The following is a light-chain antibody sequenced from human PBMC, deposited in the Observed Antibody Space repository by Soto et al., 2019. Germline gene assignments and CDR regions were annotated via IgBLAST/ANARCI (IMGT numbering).Light chain of an antibody. V-gene: IGKV3-20*01. CDR2: GAS. CDR1: QSVSNNY. J-gene: IGKJ5*01. CDR3: QQYGSSPPIT. Sequence: LTQSPGTLSLSPGERATLSCRASQSVSNNYLAWYQQKPGLAPRLLIYGASRRATGIPDRFSGSGSGTDFTLTISRLEPEDFAVYYCQQYGSSPPITFGQGTRLEIK.